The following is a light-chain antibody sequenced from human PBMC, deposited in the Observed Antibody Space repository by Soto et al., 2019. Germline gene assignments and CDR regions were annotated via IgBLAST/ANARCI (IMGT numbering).Light chain of an antibody. J-gene: IGLJ1*01. CDR2: EGN. CDR3: CSYAGSPYV. V-gene: IGLV2-23*01. Sequence: VLTQHASVHGSPGQSIIISCTGTSSDVGTYNLVSCYQQHPENVPKLMIYEGNQRPAGISNRFSGSKSGNTASLTISGLQAEDEADYYCCSYAGSPYVFGTGTKVTVL. CDR1: SSDVGTYNL.